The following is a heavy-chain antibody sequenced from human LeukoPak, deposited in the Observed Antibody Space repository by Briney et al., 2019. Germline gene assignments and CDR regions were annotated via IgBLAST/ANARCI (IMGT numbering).Heavy chain of an antibody. J-gene: IGHJ4*02. V-gene: IGHV4-31*03. CDR2: IYYSGST. CDR1: GGSISSGGYY. Sequence: SQTLSLTCTVSGGSISSGGYYWSWIRQHPGKGQEWIGYIYYSGSTYYNPSLKSRVTISVDTSKNQFSLKLSSVTAADTAVYYCARTNIVGATDFDYWGQGTLVTVSS. D-gene: IGHD1-26*01. CDR3: ARTNIVGATDFDY.